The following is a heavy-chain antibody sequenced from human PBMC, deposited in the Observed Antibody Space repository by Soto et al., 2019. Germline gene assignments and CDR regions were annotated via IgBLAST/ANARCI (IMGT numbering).Heavy chain of an antibody. CDR3: ARGSGFRGVGY. Sequence: QVQLQESGPGLVKPSQTLSLTCTVSGGSISSGGYYWSWIRQHPGKGLEWIGYIYYSGSTYYNPPLKSXXTXSXXTSKNQFSLKLSSVTAADTAVYYCARGSGFRGVGYWGQGTLVTVSS. V-gene: IGHV4-31*03. CDR2: IYYSGST. CDR1: GGSISSGGYY. D-gene: IGHD3-10*01. J-gene: IGHJ4*02.